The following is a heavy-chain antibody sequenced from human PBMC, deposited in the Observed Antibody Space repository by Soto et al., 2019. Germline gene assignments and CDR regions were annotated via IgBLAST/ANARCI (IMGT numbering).Heavy chain of an antibody. J-gene: IGHJ5*02. CDR2: IKSRADGGTK. CDR1: GFTFSHAW. V-gene: IGHV3-15*01. CDR3: TGVKRCYHYSTCGYCFDP. D-gene: IGHD3-22*01. Sequence: GGSLRLSCAASGFTFSHAWMSWVRQAPGKGLEWVGRIKSRADGGTKDYGAPVRGRFTISRDDSENMLYLQMNSLKTEDTAVYYCTGVKRCYHYSTCGYCFDPWGQGTLVTVSS.